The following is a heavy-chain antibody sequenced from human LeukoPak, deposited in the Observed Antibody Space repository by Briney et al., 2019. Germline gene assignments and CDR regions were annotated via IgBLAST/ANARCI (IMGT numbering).Heavy chain of an antibody. V-gene: IGHV4-31*03. CDR2: IHYSGNT. CDR1: GTSISSGGYY. CDR3: ATNTRGRLRPDLDY. Sequence: SETLSPTCTVSGTSISSGGYYWTWIRQYPGKGLEWIGYIHYSGNTYYNPSLKSRVTISVDTSKNQFSLRLSSVTAAGTAVYYCATNTRGRLRPDLDYWGQGTLVTVSS. D-gene: IGHD4-17*01. J-gene: IGHJ4*02.